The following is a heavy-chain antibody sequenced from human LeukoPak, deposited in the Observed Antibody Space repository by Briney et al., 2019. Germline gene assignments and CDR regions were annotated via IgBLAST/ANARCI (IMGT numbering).Heavy chain of an antibody. V-gene: IGHV4-59*01. J-gene: IGHJ3*02. Sequence: SETLSLTCTVSGGSISNYYWSWIRQSPGEGLEWIGYIYYSGSTNYNPSLMSRVTISVDMPRNQFSLRLSSVTAADTAMYYCARGGYCSSSSCYGDDAFDIWGQGTMVTVSS. CDR3: ARGGYCSSSSCYGDDAFDI. CDR1: GGSISNYY. CDR2: IYYSGST. D-gene: IGHD2-2*01.